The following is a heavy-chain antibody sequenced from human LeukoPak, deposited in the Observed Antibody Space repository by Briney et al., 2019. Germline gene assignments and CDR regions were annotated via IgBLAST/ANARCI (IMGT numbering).Heavy chain of an antibody. CDR3: AKDLHDAFDI. J-gene: IGHJ3*02. CDR1: RFTFSSYG. Sequence: PGGSLRLSCAASRFTFSSYGMHWVRQAPGKGLEWVAIISYDGSNKYYADSVKGRFTISRDNSKNTLYLQMNSLRAEDTAVYYCAKDLHDAFDIWGQGTMVTVSS. CDR2: ISYDGSNK. V-gene: IGHV3-30*18.